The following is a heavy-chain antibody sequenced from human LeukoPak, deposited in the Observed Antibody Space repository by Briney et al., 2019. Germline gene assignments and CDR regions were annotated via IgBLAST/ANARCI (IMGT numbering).Heavy chain of an antibody. CDR3: ANENYYDSSGYVDY. CDR1: GFTFSSYS. J-gene: IGHJ4*02. Sequence: QAGGSLRLSCAASGFTFSSYSMNWVRQAPGKGLEWVSYISSSSSTIYYADSVKGRFTISRDNAKNSLYLQMNSLRAEDTAVYYCANENYYDSSGYVDYWGQGTLVTVSS. D-gene: IGHD3-22*01. CDR2: ISSSSSTI. V-gene: IGHV3-48*01.